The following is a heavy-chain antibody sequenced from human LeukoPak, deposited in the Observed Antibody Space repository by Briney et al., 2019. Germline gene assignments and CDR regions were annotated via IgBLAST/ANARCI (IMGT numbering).Heavy chain of an antibody. J-gene: IGHJ5*02. CDR1: GYTFTDYY. D-gene: IGHD2-15*01. CDR3: AREGYCSGGSCYSGNWFDP. CDR2: INPNSGGT. Sequence: ASVKVSCKASGYTFTDYYMHWVRQAPGQGLEWMGWINPNSGGTNYAQKFQGRVTMTRDTSISTAYMELSRLRSDDTAVYYCAREGYCSGGSCYSGNWFDPWGQGTLVTVSS. V-gene: IGHV1-2*02.